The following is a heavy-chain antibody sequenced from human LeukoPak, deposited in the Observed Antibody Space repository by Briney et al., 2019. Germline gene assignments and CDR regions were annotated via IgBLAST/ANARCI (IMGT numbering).Heavy chain of an antibody. CDR1: GFTFSNYE. Sequence: GGSLRLSCPASGFTFSNYEMNWVRQAPGKGLEWVSCISHRDYSVSYADSVKGRFTISRDNAKDSLYLQMNSLRAEDTAVYFCARSYGSGSPTFDNWGQGTLVTVSS. CDR2: ISHRDYSV. V-gene: IGHV3-48*03. J-gene: IGHJ4*02. CDR3: ARSYGSGSPTFDN. D-gene: IGHD3-10*01.